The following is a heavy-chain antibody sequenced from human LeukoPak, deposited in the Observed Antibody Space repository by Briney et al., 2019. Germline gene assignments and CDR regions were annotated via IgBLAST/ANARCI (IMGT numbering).Heavy chain of an antibody. D-gene: IGHD6-19*01. J-gene: IGHJ4*02. CDR3: ARHSSGWYNFDC. Sequence: GGSLRLSCAASGFTFSSYSMNWVRQAPGKGLEWVSSISSSSSYIYYADSVKGRFTISRDNAKNSLYLQMNSLRAEDTAVYYCARHSSGWYNFDCWGQGTLVTVSS. V-gene: IGHV3-21*01. CDR1: GFTFSSYS. CDR2: ISSSSSYI.